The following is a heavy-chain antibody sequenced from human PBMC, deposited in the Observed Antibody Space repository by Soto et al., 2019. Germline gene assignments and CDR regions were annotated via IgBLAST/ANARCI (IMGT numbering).Heavy chain of an antibody. V-gene: IGHV4-30-2*01. CDR3: ARVPGP. Sequence: QLQLHESGSGLVKPSQTLSLTCAVSGGSISSGGYSWSWIRQPPGKGLEWIGYIYHSGSTYYNPSLKSRVTISVDRSKNQFSLMLSSVTAADTAVYYCARVPGPWGQGTLVTVSS. CDR2: IYHSGST. D-gene: IGHD3-10*01. CDR1: GGSISSGGYS. J-gene: IGHJ5*02.